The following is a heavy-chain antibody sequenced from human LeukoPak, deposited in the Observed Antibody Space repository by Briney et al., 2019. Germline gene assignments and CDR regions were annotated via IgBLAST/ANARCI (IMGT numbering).Heavy chain of an antibody. CDR2: ISSSSSYI. CDR3: ARARTDTAMDNYMDV. CDR1: GFTFSSYS. V-gene: IGHV3-21*01. D-gene: IGHD5-18*01. Sequence: PGGSLRLSCAASGFTFSSYSMNWVRQAPGKGLEWVSSISSSSSYIYYADSVKGRFTISRDNAKNSLYLQMNSLRAEDTAVYYCARARTDTAMDNYMDVWGKGTTVTVSS. J-gene: IGHJ6*03.